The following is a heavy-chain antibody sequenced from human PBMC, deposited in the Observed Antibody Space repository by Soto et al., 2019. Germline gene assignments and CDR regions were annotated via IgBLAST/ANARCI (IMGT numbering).Heavy chain of an antibody. CDR2: ISGTSNYM. D-gene: IGHD2-2*01. J-gene: IGHJ6*02. CDR3: ARDTSSSYNYYYGMDV. V-gene: IGHV3-21*01. Sequence: PGGSLRLSCAASGFTFSTSDMNWVRQARGKGLEWVSSISGTSNYMYYVDSVKGRFTISRDNAKNSLYLQMNSLRAEDTAVYFCARDTSSSYNYYYGMDVWGQGTTVTVSS. CDR1: GFTFSTSD.